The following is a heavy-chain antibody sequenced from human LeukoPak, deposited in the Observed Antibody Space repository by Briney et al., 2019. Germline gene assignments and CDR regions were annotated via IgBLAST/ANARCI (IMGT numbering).Heavy chain of an antibody. J-gene: IGHJ4*02. Sequence: PGGSLRLSCAASGFTFSDYWMTWVRQAPGKGLEWVADINQDESEKYYVDSVRGRFTISRDNAENSLYLQMNSMRAEDTAVYYCARETYYYDSSTYFRATDHWGQGTLVTVSS. D-gene: IGHD3-22*01. CDR2: INQDESEK. CDR1: GFTFSDYW. CDR3: ARETYYYDSSTYFRATDH. V-gene: IGHV3-7*01.